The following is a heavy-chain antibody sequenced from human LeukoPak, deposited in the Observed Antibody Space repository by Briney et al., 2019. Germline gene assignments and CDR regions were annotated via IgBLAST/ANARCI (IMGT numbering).Heavy chain of an antibody. CDR1: GYTFTSYG. Sequence: ASVKVSCKASGYTFTSYGISWVRQAPGLGLEWMGWISAYNGNTNYAQKLQGRVTMTTDTSTSTAYMELRSLRSDDTAVYYCARAGYSSGCPTVGDAFDIWGQGTMVTVSS. J-gene: IGHJ3*02. CDR2: ISAYNGNT. CDR3: ARAGYSSGCPTVGDAFDI. V-gene: IGHV1-18*01. D-gene: IGHD6-19*01.